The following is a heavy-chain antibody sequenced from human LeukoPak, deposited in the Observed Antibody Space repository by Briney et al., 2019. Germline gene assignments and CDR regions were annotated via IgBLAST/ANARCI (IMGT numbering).Heavy chain of an antibody. D-gene: IGHD3-10*01. Sequence: GGSLRLSCAASGFTFSTYDMNWVRPASGKGLEWVSSINSRGSYIQYADSVKGRFTISRDNAKNSLYLQMISLRADDTAVYYCARGPSSRFDSWGQGALVTVSS. CDR3: ARGPSSRFDS. CDR2: INSRGSYI. CDR1: GFTFSTYD. V-gene: IGHV3-21*01. J-gene: IGHJ4*02.